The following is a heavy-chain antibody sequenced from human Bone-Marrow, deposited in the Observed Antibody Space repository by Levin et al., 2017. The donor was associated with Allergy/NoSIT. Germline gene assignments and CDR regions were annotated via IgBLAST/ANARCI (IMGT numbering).Heavy chain of an antibody. CDR3: AKGNPGGRSSWWYY. J-gene: IGHJ4*02. Sequence: QAGGSLRLSCAASGFTFSTYGMHWVRQAPGKGLEWVAVISYDGANKYYADSAKGRFTISRDNSKNTLYLQMNSLRAEDTAVYYCAKGNPGGRSSWWYYWGQGTLVTVSS. V-gene: IGHV3-30*18. CDR2: ISYDGANK. CDR1: GFTFSTYG. D-gene: IGHD6-19*01.